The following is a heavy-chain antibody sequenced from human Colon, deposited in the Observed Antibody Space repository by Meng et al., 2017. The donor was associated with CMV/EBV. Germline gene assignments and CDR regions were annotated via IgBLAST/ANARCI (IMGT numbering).Heavy chain of an antibody. V-gene: IGHV1-2*02. J-gene: IGHJ4*02. Sequence: ASVKVSCKASGYTFTDYYIHWVRQAPDQGLEWMGWINPASGGTTYAQMFQGRVTMTRDTSISTAYMELTSLTSDDTALYYCAREGMSSPSAADSWGQGTLVTVSS. CDR3: AREGMSSPSAADS. CDR2: INPASGGT. CDR1: GYTFTDYY. D-gene: IGHD6-6*01.